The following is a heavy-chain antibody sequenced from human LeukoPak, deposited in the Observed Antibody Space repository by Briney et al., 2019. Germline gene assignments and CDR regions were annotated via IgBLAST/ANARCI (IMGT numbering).Heavy chain of an antibody. CDR3: ARADRYAPRILTPGLYCSSTSCYSRSNWFDP. CDR1: GGSFSGYY. J-gene: IGHJ5*02. CDR2: INHSGST. V-gene: IGHV4-34*01. D-gene: IGHD2-2*01. Sequence: SETLSLTCAVYGGSFSGYYWSWIRQPPGKGLEWIGEINHSGSTNYNPSLKSRVTISVDTSKNQFSLKLSSVTAADTAVYYCARADRYAPRILTPGLYCSSTSCYSRSNWFDPWGQGTLVTVSS.